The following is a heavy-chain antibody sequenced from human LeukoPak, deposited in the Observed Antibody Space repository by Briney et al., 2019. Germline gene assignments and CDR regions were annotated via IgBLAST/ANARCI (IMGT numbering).Heavy chain of an antibody. V-gene: IGHV4-38-2*02. CDR2: IYHSGST. CDR3: ARDQYYYASSGYYSFFP. Sequence: SETLSLTCTVSDYSISNVYYWGWIRQPPGKGLEWIGSIYHSGSTYYNPSLKSRVTISVDTSKNQFSLKLSSMTAADTAVYYCARDQYYYASSGYYSFFPWGQGTLVTVSS. D-gene: IGHD3-22*01. CDR1: DYSISNVYY. J-gene: IGHJ5*02.